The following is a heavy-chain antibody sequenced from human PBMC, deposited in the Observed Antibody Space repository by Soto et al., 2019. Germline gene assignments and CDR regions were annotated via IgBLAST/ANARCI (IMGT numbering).Heavy chain of an antibody. J-gene: IGHJ6*02. Sequence: SQTLSLTCVISGDSVSSNSAAWNWIRQSPSRGLEWLGRTYYRSKWYNDYAVSVKSRITINPDTSKNQFSLQLNSVTPEDTAVYYCARDRGAARYYYYGMDVCGQGTTVTVSS. D-gene: IGHD6-6*01. CDR2: TYYRSKWYN. CDR3: ARDRGAARYYYYGMDV. V-gene: IGHV6-1*01. CDR1: GDSVSSNSAA.